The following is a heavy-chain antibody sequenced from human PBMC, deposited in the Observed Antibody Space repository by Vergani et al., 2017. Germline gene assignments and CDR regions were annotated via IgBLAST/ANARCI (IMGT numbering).Heavy chain of an antibody. D-gene: IGHD1-1*01. Sequence: LEESGGGSVKPGGSLRLPCAASGFKFSDHYMSWIRQAPGKGLEWVSHISPGASTVSYTDSVTGRFTVTRDNDNNSLTLDMTTLRVEDTAVYYCAKNPGISTTRNYYARDVWGQGTTVTVSS. J-gene: IGHJ6*02. CDR1: GFKFSDHY. CDR2: ISPGASTV. CDR3: AKNPGISTTRNYYARDV. V-gene: IGHV3-11*04.